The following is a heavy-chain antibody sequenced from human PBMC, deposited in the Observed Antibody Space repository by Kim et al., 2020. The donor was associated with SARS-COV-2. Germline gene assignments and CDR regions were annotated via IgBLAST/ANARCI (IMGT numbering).Heavy chain of an antibody. Sequence: KYYAGSVKGRFTISRDNSKNTLYLQMNSLRAEDTAVYYCAKVGIAVAGVDYWGQGTLVTVSS. D-gene: IGHD6-19*01. J-gene: IGHJ4*02. CDR2: K. CDR3: AKVGIAVAGVDY. V-gene: IGHV3-30*02.